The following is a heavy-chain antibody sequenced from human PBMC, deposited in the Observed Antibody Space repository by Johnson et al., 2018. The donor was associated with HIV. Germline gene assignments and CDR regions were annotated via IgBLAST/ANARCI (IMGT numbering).Heavy chain of an antibody. CDR2: IKQEGSEK. CDR3: ARGDIVVVPAATRAQDAFDI. V-gene: IGHV3-7*01. CDR1: RFTFDDYG. J-gene: IGHJ3*02. Sequence: EQLVVSGGGVVRPGGSLRLSCAASRFTFDDYGMSWVRQAPGKGLEWVANIKQEGSEKYYVDSVTGRFTISRDNAKNSLYLQMNSLRAEDTAVYYCARGDIVVVPAATRAQDAFDIWGQGTMVTVSS. D-gene: IGHD2-2*01.